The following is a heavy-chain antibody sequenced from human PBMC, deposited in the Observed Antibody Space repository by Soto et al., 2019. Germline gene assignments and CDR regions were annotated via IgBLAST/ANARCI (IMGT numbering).Heavy chain of an antibody. V-gene: IGHV1-69*01. J-gene: IGHJ4*02. CDR2: IIPIFGTA. D-gene: IGHD1-20*01. Sequence: QVQLVQSWAEVKNPGSSVKVSCKASVGTFSSYAISWVRQAPGQGLEWMGGIIPIFGTANYAQKFQGRVTITADESTNTAYMELSSLRSEDTAVYYCARGTGYNWNVRFDYWGQGTLVTVSS. CDR1: VGTFSSYA. CDR3: ARGTGYNWNVRFDY.